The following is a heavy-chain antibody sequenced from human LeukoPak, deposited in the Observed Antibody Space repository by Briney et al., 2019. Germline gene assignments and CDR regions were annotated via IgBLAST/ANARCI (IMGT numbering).Heavy chain of an antibody. CDR2: INHSGST. CDR3: ARGELDRRPHTYYYYYGMDV. Sequence: SETLSLTCAVYGGSFSGYYWSWIRQPPGKGLEWIGEINHSGSTNYNPSLKSRVTISVDTSKNQFSLKLSFVTAADTAVYYCARGELDRRPHTYYYYYGMDVWGQGTTVTVSS. D-gene: IGHD1-14*01. V-gene: IGHV4-34*01. CDR1: GGSFSGYY. J-gene: IGHJ6*02.